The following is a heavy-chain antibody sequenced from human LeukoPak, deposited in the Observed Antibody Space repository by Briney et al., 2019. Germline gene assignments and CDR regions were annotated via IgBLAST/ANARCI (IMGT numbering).Heavy chain of an antibody. V-gene: IGHV4-39*07. J-gene: IGHJ6*02. CDR1: GGSISSSSYY. Sequence: SETLSLTCTVSGGSISSSSYYWGWIRQPPGKGLEWIRSIYYSGSTYYNPSLKSRVTMSVDTSKNQFSLKLSSVTAADTAVYYCAREAGCSGGSCYYGMDVWGQGTTVTVSS. CDR3: AREAGCSGGSCYYGMDV. D-gene: IGHD2-15*01. CDR2: IYYSGST.